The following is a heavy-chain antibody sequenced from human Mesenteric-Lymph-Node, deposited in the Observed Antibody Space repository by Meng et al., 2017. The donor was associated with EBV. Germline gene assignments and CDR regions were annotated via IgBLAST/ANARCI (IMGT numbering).Heavy chain of an antibody. V-gene: IGHV4-34*01. D-gene: IGHD3-3*01. CDR3: ARGTIFGIVVTYFDY. CDR1: GGSFSGYH. J-gene: IGHJ4*02. Sequence: QVQLHQWGAGLLEPSETLSLTCAASGGSFSGYHWSWIRQPPGKGLECIGEISQSGDTNYNPSLKSRVTISVDTSRNQFSLKMRSVTAADTAVYYCARGTIFGIVVTYFDYWSQGNLVTVSS. CDR2: ISQSGDT.